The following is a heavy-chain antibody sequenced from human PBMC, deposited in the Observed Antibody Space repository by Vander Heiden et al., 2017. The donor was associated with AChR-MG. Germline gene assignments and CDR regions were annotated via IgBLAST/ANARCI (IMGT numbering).Heavy chain of an antibody. D-gene: IGHD7-27*01. CDR3: ARDLLGTGQGHFDY. CDR2: IIPILGIA. V-gene: IGHV1-69*04. Sequence: QVQLVQSGAGVKKPGASVKVSCKASGGTLSSYAIRWVRQAPGQGLEWMGRIIPILGIANYAQKFQGRVTITADKSTSTAYMELSSLRSEDTAVYYCARDLLGTGQGHFDYWGQGTLVTVSS. CDR1: GGTLSSYA. J-gene: IGHJ4*02.